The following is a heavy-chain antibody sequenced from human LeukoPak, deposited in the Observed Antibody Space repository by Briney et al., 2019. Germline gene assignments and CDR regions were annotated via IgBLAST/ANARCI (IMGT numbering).Heavy chain of an antibody. CDR1: GFTLSSYA. CDR3: AKDLDSSSSGWFDP. Sequence: GGSLRLSCAASGFTLSSYAMSWVRQAPGKGLEWVSAISGSGGSTYYADSVKGRFTISRDNSKNTLYLQMNSLRAEDTAVYYCAKDLDSSSSGWFDPWGQGTLVTVSS. CDR2: ISGSGGST. D-gene: IGHD6-6*01. J-gene: IGHJ5*02. V-gene: IGHV3-23*01.